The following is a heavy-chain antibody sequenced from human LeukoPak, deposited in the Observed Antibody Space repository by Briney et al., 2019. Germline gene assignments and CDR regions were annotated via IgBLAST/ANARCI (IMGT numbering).Heavy chain of an antibody. CDR1: GFSFSSYW. V-gene: IGHV3-7*03. Sequence: TGGSLRLSCAASGFSFSSYWMSWVRQAPGKGLEWVANIKQDGSDKYYLTSVRGRFTISRDNAKNSLFLQMNSLRVGDTAVYYCARGGGHLDCWGQGTLVTVSS. J-gene: IGHJ4*02. CDR3: ARGGGHLDC. D-gene: IGHD4-23*01. CDR2: IKQDGSDK.